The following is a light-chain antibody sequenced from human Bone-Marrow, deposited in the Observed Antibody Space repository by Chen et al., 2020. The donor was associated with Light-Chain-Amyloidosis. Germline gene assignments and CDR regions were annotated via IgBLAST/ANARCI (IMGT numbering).Light chain of an antibody. CDR2: DDS. CDR1: NIGSSS. Sequence: SYVLTQPSSVSVAPGQTATIACGGNNIGSSSVHWYQQTPGQAPLLVVYDDSDRHSWIPERLSGSNSGNTATLTISRVEAGDEADYYCQVWDRSSDRPVFGGGTKLTVL. J-gene: IGLJ3*02. CDR3: QVWDRSSDRPV. V-gene: IGLV3-21*02.